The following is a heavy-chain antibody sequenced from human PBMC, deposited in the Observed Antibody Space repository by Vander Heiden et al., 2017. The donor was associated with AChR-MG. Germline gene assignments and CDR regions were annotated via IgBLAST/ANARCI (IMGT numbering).Heavy chain of an antibody. CDR2: ISWNSGSI. D-gene: IGHD6-19*01. J-gene: IGHJ3*02. Sequence: EVQLVESGGGLLHPGRSLRPSWSASAFTFDDYACHWFRQAPGKGLEWVSGISWNSGSIGYADSVKGRVTISRDNAKNSLYLQMNSLRAEETALYYCAKDTTPLIAGAGTGGAFDIWGQGTMVTVSS. V-gene: IGHV3-9*01. CDR3: AKDTTPLIAGAGTGGAFDI. CDR1: AFTFDDYA.